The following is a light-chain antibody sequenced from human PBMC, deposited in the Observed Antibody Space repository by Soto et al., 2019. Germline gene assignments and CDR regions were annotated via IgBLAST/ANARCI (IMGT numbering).Light chain of an antibody. CDR1: QGITND. J-gene: IGKJ4*01. CDR3: LQDYAYPLT. V-gene: IGKV1-6*01. CDR2: SEF. Sequence: ALQMTQSPSSLSACVGDRVTITCRASQGITNDLGWYQQKPGKAPKLLIYSEFTLHSGVPSRFNGSGSGTEFTLTISSLQPEDFATYYCLQDYAYPLTFGGGTKVEIE.